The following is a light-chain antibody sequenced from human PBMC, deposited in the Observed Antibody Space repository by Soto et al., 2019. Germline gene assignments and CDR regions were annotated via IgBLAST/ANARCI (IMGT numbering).Light chain of an antibody. CDR3: QQSYSIPLT. CDR2: TAS. V-gene: IGKV1-39*01. Sequence: DIQMTQSPSSLSASVGDRVTITCRASQSIITYLNWYRQKPAKAPKLLIYTASSLESGVPTRFSGSGSGTDFTLTISSLQPEDFAIYYCQQSYSIPLTFGAGTKGDIK. CDR1: QSIITY. J-gene: IGKJ4*01.